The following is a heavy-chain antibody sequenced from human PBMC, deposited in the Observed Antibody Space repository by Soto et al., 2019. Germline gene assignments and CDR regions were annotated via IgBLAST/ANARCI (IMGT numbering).Heavy chain of an antibody. D-gene: IGHD5-18*01. Sequence: GSLRLSCAVSGFTFSSYAMSWVRQASGKGPEWVSSISGSGGNTYYADSVKGRFTISRDNPKNTLYLQMNSLRAEDTAVYYCARGRAMVHDAFDIWGHGTLVTVSS. CDR1: GFTFSSYA. J-gene: IGHJ3*02. V-gene: IGHV3-23*01. CDR2: ISGSGGNT. CDR3: ARGRAMVHDAFDI.